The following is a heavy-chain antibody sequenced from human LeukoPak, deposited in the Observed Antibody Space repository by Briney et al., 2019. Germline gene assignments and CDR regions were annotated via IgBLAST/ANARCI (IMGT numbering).Heavy chain of an antibody. J-gene: IGHJ4*02. CDR3: ARHVGAVAGRETFDY. Sequence: SETLSLTCNVSGGSISSYYWSWIRQPPGKGLEWIGYIYYIGSATYNPSLKSRVTMSVDTSNNQFSLRLTSVTAADTAVYYCARHVGAVAGRETFDYWGQGTLVTVSS. CDR1: GGSISSYY. CDR2: IYYIGSA. D-gene: IGHD6-19*01. V-gene: IGHV4-59*08.